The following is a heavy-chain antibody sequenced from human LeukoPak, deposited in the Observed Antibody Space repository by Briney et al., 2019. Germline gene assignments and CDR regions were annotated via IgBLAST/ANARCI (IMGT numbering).Heavy chain of an antibody. CDR2: IKSKIDGGTT. D-gene: IGHD5-24*01. CDR3: TTEALGRDGYDFDY. V-gene: IGHV3-15*01. CDR1: GFIFSNSW. J-gene: IGHJ4*02. Sequence: GGSLRLSCAASGFIFSNSWMSWVRQAPEEGLEWVGRIKSKIDGGTTDYPAPVKGRFTISRDDSKNTVYLQMNSLKTEDTAVYYCTTEALGRDGYDFDYWGQGILVTVSS.